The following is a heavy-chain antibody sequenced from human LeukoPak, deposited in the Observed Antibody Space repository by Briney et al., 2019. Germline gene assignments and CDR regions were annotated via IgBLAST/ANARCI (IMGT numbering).Heavy chain of an antibody. D-gene: IGHD3-10*02. Sequence: GESLKISCKGSGYSFTSYWIGWVRQMPGKGLEWMGIIYPGDSDTRYSPSFQGQVTISADKSISTAYLQWSSLKASDTAVYYCARCSADPYYYYYMDVWGKGTTVTVSS. V-gene: IGHV5-51*01. CDR3: ARCSADPYYYYYMDV. CDR2: IYPGDSDT. J-gene: IGHJ6*03. CDR1: GYSFTSYW.